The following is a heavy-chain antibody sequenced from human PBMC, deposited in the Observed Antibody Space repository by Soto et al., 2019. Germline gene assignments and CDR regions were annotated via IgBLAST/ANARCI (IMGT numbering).Heavy chain of an antibody. D-gene: IGHD2-15*01. CDR1: GYTFTSYG. CDR2: ISAYNGNT. CDR3: ARDVYCSGGSCYWFDP. J-gene: IGHJ5*02. V-gene: IGHV1-18*04. Sequence: GASVKVSCKASGYTFTSYGISWVRQAPGQGLEWMGWISAYNGNTNYAQKLQGRVTMTTDTSTSTAYMELRSLRSDDTAVYYCARDVYCSGGSCYWFDPWGQGTLVTVSS.